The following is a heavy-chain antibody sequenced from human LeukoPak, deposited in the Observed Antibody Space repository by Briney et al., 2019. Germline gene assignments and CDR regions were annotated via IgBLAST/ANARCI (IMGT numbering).Heavy chain of an antibody. V-gene: IGHV3-23*01. CDR1: GFTFNNYA. CDR3: GKDCKLDY. CDR2: ISDNGGDT. Sequence: PGGSLRLSCAASGFTFNNYAMSWVRQAPGKGLEWVSAISDNGGDTKYADSVKGRFTISRDNSKNTLYLQMNSLRVEDTAIYYCGKDCKLDYWGQGTLVTVSS. J-gene: IGHJ4*02.